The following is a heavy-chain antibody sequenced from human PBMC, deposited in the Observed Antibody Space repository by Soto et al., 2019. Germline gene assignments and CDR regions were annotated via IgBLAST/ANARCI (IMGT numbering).Heavy chain of an antibody. CDR3: ARGPRMTTSWEQLAYYFDC. CDR1: GFTFSDYY. J-gene: IGHJ4*02. Sequence: QVQLVESGGGLVKPGGSLRLSCAASGFTFSDYYMSWIRQAPGQGLEWVSYISSSSSYTNYADSVKGRFTISRDNAKNSLYRQMNSLRAEDTAVYYCARGPRMTTSWEQLAYYFDCWGQGTLVTVSS. CDR2: ISSSSSYT. V-gene: IGHV3-11*06. D-gene: IGHD6-13*01.